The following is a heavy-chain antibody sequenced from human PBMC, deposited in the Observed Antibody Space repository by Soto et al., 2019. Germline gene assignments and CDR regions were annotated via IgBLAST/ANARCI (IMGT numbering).Heavy chain of an antibody. Sequence: PSETLSLTCTVSGGSLSSYYWSWIRQPPGKGLEWIGYIYDSGNTIYNPSLKNRVTISEDTSKNQFSLKLNSVTAADTAMYYCARGALGFTEFDNWAQGTLVPVS. CDR2: IYDSGNT. CDR1: GGSLSSYY. D-gene: IGHD7-27*01. CDR3: ARGALGFTEFDN. J-gene: IGHJ4*02. V-gene: IGHV4-59*01.